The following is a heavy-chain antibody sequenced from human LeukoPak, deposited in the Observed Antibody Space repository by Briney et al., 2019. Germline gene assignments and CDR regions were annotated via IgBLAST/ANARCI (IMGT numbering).Heavy chain of an antibody. CDR1: GFTFSSYA. J-gene: IGHJ4*02. Sequence: GGSLRLSCAASGFTFSSYAMHWVRQAPGKGLEWVAVISYDGSNKYYADSVKGRFTISRDNSKDTLYLQMNSLRAEDTAVYYCAKDYTTHWYYDFWSGYYTWGQGTLVTVSS. CDR2: ISYDGSNK. D-gene: IGHD3-3*01. CDR3: AKDYTTHWYYDFWSGYYT. V-gene: IGHV3-30-3*01.